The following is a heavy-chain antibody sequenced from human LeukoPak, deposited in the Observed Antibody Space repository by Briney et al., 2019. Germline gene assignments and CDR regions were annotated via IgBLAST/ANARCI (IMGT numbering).Heavy chain of an antibody. CDR2: ISSDGSIA. Sequence: GGSLRLSCAASGFTFSTYWMHWVRQAPGKGLVWVSRISSDGSIAINADSVEGRFTVSRDNAKNTLYLQMNSLRVEDTAVYYCARADYGGNSDFRYWGQGALVTVSS. V-gene: IGHV3-74*01. J-gene: IGHJ4*02. CDR3: ARADYGGNSDFRY. CDR1: GFTFSTYW. D-gene: IGHD4-23*01.